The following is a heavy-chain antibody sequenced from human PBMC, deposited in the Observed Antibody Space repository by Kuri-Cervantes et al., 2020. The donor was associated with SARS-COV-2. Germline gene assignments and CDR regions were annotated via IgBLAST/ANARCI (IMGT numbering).Heavy chain of an antibody. CDR2: IYHSGST. Sequence: GSLRLSCAVYGGSFSGYYWSWIRQPPGKGLEWIGSIYHSGSTYYNPSLKSRVTISVDTSKNQFSLKLSSVTAADTAVYYCAREITMIVGQYYYYYYGMDVWGQGTTVTVSS. CDR1: GGSFSGYY. CDR3: AREITMIVGQYYYYYYGMDV. D-gene: IGHD3-22*01. V-gene: IGHV4-34*01. J-gene: IGHJ6*02.